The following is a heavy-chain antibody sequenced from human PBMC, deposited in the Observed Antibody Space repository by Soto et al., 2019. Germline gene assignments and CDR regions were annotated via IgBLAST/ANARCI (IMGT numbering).Heavy chain of an antibody. Sequence: ASVKVSCKASGYTFTSYYMHWVRQAPGQGLEWMGIINPSGGSTSYAQKFQGRVTMTRDTSTSTVYMELSSLRSEDTAVYYCASYNRYCTNGVCPDYWGQGTLVTVSS. CDR2: INPSGGST. CDR1: GYTFTSYY. CDR3: ASYNRYCTNGVCPDY. D-gene: IGHD2-8*01. J-gene: IGHJ4*02. V-gene: IGHV1-46*01.